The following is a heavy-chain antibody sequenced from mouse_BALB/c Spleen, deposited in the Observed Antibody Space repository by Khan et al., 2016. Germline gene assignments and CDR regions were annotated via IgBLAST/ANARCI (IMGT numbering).Heavy chain of an antibody. CDR2: INPGSGGS. Sequence: QVQLQQSGAELVRPGTSVKVSCKASGYAFTKYLIEWVKQRPGQGLEWIGVINPGSGGSNYNEKFKGKATLTADKSSSTAYMQLSSLTSEYSAVYFCARGNYRFLFAMDYWGQGTSVTGSS. CDR3: ARGNYRFLFAMDY. CDR1: GYAFTKYL. D-gene: IGHD2-1*01. J-gene: IGHJ4*01. V-gene: IGHV1-54*01.